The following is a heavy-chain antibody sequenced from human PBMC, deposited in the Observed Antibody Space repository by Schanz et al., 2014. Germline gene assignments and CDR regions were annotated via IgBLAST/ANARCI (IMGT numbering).Heavy chain of an antibody. J-gene: IGHJ4*02. D-gene: IGHD3-10*01. CDR3: ARRGIRGVFSSFDY. CDR2: INTNTGNP. CDR1: GYNFTTYT. V-gene: IGHV7-4-1*02. Sequence: QVQLVQSGSELTRPGASVKVSCKASGYNFTTYTMNWVRQAPGQGLEWMGWINTNTGNPTYAQGFTGRFLFSLDTSVNTAYLQISSLEADDTAVYYCARRGIRGVFSSFDYWGLGTLVTVFS.